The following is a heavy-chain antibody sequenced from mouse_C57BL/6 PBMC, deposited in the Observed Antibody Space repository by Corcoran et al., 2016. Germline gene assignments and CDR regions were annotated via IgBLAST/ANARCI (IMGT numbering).Heavy chain of an antibody. CDR2: INTYSGVP. J-gene: IGHJ1*03. D-gene: IGHD2-3*01. CDR1: GYTFTTYG. V-gene: IGHV9-3*01. CDR3: ARSYDPYWYFDV. Sequence: QIQLVQSGPELKKPGETVKISCKASGYTFTTYGMSWVKQAPGKGLKWMGWINTYSGVPTYADDFKGRFAFSLETSASTAYLQINNLKNEDTATYFCARSYDPYWYFDVWCTGTTVTVSS.